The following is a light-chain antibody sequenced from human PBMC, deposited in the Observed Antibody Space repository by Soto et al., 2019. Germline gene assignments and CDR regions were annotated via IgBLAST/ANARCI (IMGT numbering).Light chain of an antibody. Sequence: EFVLTQSPGTLSLSPGERATLSCRASQSVGSNYLAWYQQKPGQAPRLLIYGASSRATGIADRFSGSGSGKDFTLTISRLEPEDFALYYCQQYGYSPITLGQGTRLEIK. V-gene: IGKV3-20*01. J-gene: IGKJ5*01. CDR1: QSVGSNY. CDR2: GAS. CDR3: QQYGYSPIT.